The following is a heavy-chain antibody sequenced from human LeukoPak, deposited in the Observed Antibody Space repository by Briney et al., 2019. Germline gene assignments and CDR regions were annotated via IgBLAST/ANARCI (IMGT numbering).Heavy chain of an antibody. Sequence: SETLSLTCSVSGGSISSHYWSWIRQPPGKGLEWIGHMYYSGSTKYNPSLKSRVTISVDTSKNKFSLKLSSVTAADTAVYYCARLYDSSGYTNRLDPWGQGTLVTVSS. CDR2: MYYSGST. V-gene: IGHV4-59*11. CDR3: ARLYDSSGYTNRLDP. CDR1: GGSISSHY. D-gene: IGHD3-22*01. J-gene: IGHJ5*02.